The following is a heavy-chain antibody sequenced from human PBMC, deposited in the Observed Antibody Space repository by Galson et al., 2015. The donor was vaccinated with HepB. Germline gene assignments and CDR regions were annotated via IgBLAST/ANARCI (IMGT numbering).Heavy chain of an antibody. J-gene: IGHJ3*02. Sequence: SLRLSCAASGFTFSSYGMHWVRQAPGKGLEYVSAISSNGGSTYYANSVKGRFTISRDNSKNTLYLQMGSLRAEDMAVYYCARVRGIAAAGGVEDAFDIWGQGTMVTVSS. CDR1: GFTFSSYG. D-gene: IGHD6-13*01. CDR3: ARVRGIAAAGGVEDAFDI. CDR2: ISSNGGST. V-gene: IGHV3-64*01.